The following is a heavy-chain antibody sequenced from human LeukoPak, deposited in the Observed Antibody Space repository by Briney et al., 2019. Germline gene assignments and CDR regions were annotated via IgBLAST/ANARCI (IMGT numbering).Heavy chain of an antibody. V-gene: IGHV1-8*01. Sequence: ASVKVSCKTSGYTFTDYDINWVRQASGQGLEWTGWVSPKTGSTAYAQRFQGRISMTRDTSTDTAHMELSSLTSDDTAIYFCARGVYHRGDSWGQGTMVTVSS. CDR3: ARGVYHRGDS. J-gene: IGHJ4*02. D-gene: IGHD3-16*01. CDR2: VSPKTGST. CDR1: GYTFTDYD.